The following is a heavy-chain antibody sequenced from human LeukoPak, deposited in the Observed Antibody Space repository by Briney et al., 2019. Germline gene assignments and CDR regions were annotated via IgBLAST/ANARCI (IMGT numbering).Heavy chain of an antibody. CDR2: ISNSGSGSTI. D-gene: IGHD6-19*01. V-gene: IGHV3-11*01. J-gene: IGHJ3*02. CDR1: GFTFSDYY. CDR3: ARDIGDSSGWYLSYAFDI. Sequence: GGSLRLSCAASGFTFSDYYMSWIRQAPGKGLEWVSYISNSGSGSTIYYADSVKGRFTISRDNAKNSLYLQMNSLRAEDTALYYCARDIGDSSGWYLSYAFDIWGQGTMVTVSS.